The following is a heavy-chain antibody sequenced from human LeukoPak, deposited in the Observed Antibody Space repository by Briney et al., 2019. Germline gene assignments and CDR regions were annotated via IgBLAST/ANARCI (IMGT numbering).Heavy chain of an antibody. D-gene: IGHD4-23*01. Sequence: PSETLSLTCAVYGGSFSGYYWSWIRQPPGKGLEWIGEINHSGSTNYNPSLKSRVTISVHTSKNQFSLKLSSVTAADTAVYYCARGTEGVTPNWFEPWGQGTLVTVSS. CDR3: ARGTEGVTPNWFEP. CDR2: INHSGST. CDR1: GGSFSGYY. V-gene: IGHV4-34*01. J-gene: IGHJ5*02.